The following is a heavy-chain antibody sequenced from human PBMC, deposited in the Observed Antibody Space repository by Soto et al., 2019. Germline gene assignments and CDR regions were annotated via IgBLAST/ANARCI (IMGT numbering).Heavy chain of an antibody. CDR1: GFTLSSYA. J-gene: IGHJ4*02. V-gene: IGHV3-21*01. CDR2: IISSSKHI. Sequence: PXGSLRLSCAAAGFTLSSYAMNWVRQAPGKGLEWVSSIISSSKHIYYANSVKGRFTISRDNAKKSLYLQMDSLTAEDTAIYYCGRDAPGPGTDDAWYWGQGTLVTVSS. CDR3: GRDAPGPGTDDAWY. D-gene: IGHD3-10*01.